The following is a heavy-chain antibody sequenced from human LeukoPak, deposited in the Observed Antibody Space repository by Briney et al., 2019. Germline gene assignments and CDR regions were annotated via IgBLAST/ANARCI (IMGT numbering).Heavy chain of an antibody. J-gene: IGHJ4*02. CDR2: IKQDGSEK. D-gene: IGHD2-2*03. CDR1: GFTFSSYR. Sequence: GGSLRLSCAASGFTFSSYRMSWVRQAPGKGLEWVANIKQDGSEKYYVDSVKGRFTISRDNAKNSLYLQMNSLRAEDTAVYYCARVFLDNFDYWGQGTLVTVSS. CDR3: ARVFLDNFDY. V-gene: IGHV3-7*01.